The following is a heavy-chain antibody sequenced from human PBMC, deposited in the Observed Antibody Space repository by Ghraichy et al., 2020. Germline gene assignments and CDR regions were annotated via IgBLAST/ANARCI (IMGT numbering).Heavy chain of an antibody. D-gene: IGHD6-6*01. CDR2: IRQDGSVT. V-gene: IGHV3-7*01. CDR3: ARLVYSSSSFDY. Sequence: GGSLRLSCAASGFTYSNYWMSWVRQAPGKGLEWVANIRQDGSVTGYVDSVEGRFTISRDTAKKSVYLQMSRLRDEDTAVYYCARLVYSSSSFDYWGQGALVTVSS. CDR1: GFTYSNYW. J-gene: IGHJ4*02.